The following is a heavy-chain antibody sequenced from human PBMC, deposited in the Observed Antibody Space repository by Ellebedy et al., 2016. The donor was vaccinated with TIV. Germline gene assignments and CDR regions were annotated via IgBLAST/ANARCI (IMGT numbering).Heavy chain of an antibody. CDR3: ARFTIVGTITYWFDP. V-gene: IGHV4-39*01. J-gene: IGHJ5*02. CDR1: GGSISSSNNY. D-gene: IGHD1-26*01. CDR2: MYYSGCT. Sequence: MPGGSLRLSCTVSGGSISSSNNYWSWIRQPPGKGLEWFGSMYYSGCTYYHPSLKSRLTMSMDTSRDQLSLKMISVTAADTAVYYCARFTIVGTITYWFDPWGQGTLVTVSS.